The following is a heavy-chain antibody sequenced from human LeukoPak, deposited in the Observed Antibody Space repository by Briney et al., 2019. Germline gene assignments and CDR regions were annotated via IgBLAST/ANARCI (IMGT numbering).Heavy chain of an antibody. CDR1: GGSISSYY. CDR3: ARARNYGVGLFDY. Sequence: SETLSLTCTVSGGSISSYYWSWIRQPPGKGLEWIGYIYYSGSTNYNPSLKSRVTISVDTSKNQFSLKLSSVTAADTAVYYCARARNYGVGLFDYWGQGTLVTVSS. J-gene: IGHJ4*02. V-gene: IGHV4-59*01. CDR2: IYYSGST. D-gene: IGHD3-16*01.